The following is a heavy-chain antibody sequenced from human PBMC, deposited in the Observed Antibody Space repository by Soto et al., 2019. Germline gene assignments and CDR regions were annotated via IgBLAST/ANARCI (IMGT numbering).Heavy chain of an antibody. CDR3: AREIPSSLLAVAFEH. Sequence: GASVKVSCKASGYTFTSYAIHWVRQAPGQRLEWMGWINAGNGDTKYSQKFQGRVTITRDTSASTAYMDLSSLRSEDTAVYYCAREIPSSLLAVAFEHWGQGTLVTVSS. CDR1: GYTFTSYA. V-gene: IGHV1-3*01. CDR2: INAGNGDT. J-gene: IGHJ4*02. D-gene: IGHD6-19*01.